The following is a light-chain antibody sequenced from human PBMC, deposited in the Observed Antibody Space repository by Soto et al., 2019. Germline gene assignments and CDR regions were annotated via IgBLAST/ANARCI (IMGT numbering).Light chain of an antibody. J-gene: IGKJ5*01. Sequence: IVLTQSPGTLSLSPGERATLSCRASQSVSSYLAWYQQKPGQAPRLLIYGASTRATGVPARFSGSGSGTDFTLTISSLEPEDFAVYYCHQRSNWPPDTFGQGTRLEIK. CDR2: GAS. CDR1: QSVSSY. CDR3: HQRSNWPPDT. V-gene: IGKV3-11*01.